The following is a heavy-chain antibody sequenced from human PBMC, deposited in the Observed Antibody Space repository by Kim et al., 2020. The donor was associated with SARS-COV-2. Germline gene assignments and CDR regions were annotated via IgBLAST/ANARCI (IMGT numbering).Heavy chain of an antibody. CDR1: GYTLTELS. D-gene: IGHD3-22*01. CDR3: ATGDYYYDSSGTFYYYYGMDV. Sequence: ASVKVSCKVSGYTLTELSMHWVRQAPGKGLEWMGGFDPEDGETIYAQKFQGRVTMTEDTSTDTAYMGLSSLRSEDTAVYYCATGDYYYDSSGTFYYYYGMDVWGQGTTVTVSS. J-gene: IGHJ6*02. CDR2: FDPEDGET. V-gene: IGHV1-24*01.